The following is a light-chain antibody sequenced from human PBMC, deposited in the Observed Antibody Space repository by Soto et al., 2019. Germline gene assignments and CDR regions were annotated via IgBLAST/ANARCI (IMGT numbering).Light chain of an antibody. CDR2: GAS. CDR3: QQYGSSPYT. V-gene: IGKV3-20*01. J-gene: IGKJ2*01. Sequence: EIVLTQSPGTLSLSPGERATLSCRASQSVSSNYLAWYQQKPGQAPRLLIYGASSRATGIPDRFSGSGSGTAFTLTIGRLEPEDFAVYYCQQYGSSPYTFGQGTKVEIK. CDR1: QSVSSNY.